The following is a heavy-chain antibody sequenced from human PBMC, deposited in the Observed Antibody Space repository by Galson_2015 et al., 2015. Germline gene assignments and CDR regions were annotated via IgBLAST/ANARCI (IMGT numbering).Heavy chain of an antibody. J-gene: IGHJ6*03. V-gene: IGHV5-51*01. CDR3: ARRSGAAAGTYYYMDV. Sequence: QSGAEVTKPGESLPISCKGSGYSFTSYWIGWVRQMPGKGLEWMGIIYPGDSDTRYSPSFQGQVTISADKSISTAYLQWSSLKASDTAMYYCARRSGAAAGTYYYMDVWGKGTTVTVS. CDR2: IYPGDSDT. CDR1: GYSFTSYW. D-gene: IGHD6-13*01.